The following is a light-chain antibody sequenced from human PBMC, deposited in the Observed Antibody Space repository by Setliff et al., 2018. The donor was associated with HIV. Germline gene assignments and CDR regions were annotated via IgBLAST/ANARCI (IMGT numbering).Light chain of an antibody. CDR3: NSYTSRGTVL. Sequence: QSVLTQPASVSGSPGQSITISCTGTNRDIAKYTYVSWYQQHHSLRIHSGVSNRFSGSKSGNTASLTISGLQAEDEADYYCNSYTSRGTVLFGGGTKVTVL. CDR2: R. J-gene: IGLJ2*01. V-gene: IGLV2-14*03. CDR1: NRDIAKYTY.